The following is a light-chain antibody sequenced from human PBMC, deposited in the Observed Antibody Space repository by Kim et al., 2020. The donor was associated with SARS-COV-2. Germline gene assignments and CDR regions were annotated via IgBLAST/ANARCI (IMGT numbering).Light chain of an antibody. J-gene: IGLJ3*02. CDR3: AAWDDSLNGWV. CDR1: SSTIGSNT. V-gene: IGLV1-44*01. CDR2: GNN. Sequence: GQRLTIACSGSSSTIGSNTVHCYQRLPGTAPKLLIYGNNQRPSGVPDRFSGSKSGTSASLAISGLQSEDEADYYCAAWDDSLNGWVFGRGTKLTVL.